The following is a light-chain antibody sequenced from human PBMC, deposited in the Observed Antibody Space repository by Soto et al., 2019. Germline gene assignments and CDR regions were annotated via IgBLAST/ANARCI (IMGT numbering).Light chain of an antibody. CDR2: EVS. CDR1: STDFVGYNR. CDR3: QSYDSSHVV. J-gene: IGLJ2*01. V-gene: IGLV2-18*02. Sequence: QSALTQPPSVSGSPGQSVTISCTGTSTDFVGYNRVSWYQQPPGTAPKLMIYEVSKRPSGVPDRFSGSKSGNTASLTISGLQAADEADYYCQSYDSSHVVFGGGTKVTVL.